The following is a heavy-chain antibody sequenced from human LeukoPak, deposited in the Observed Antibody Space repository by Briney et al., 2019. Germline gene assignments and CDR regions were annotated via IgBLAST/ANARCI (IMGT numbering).Heavy chain of an antibody. Sequence: GASVKVSCMASGYTFTSYGISWVRQAPGQGLEWMGWISAYNGNTNYAQKLQGRVTMTTDTSMSTAYMELRSLRSEDTAVYYCARGPLGYSSSWYVRYFDLWGRGTLVTVSS. V-gene: IGHV1-18*01. CDR3: ARGPLGYSSSWYVRYFDL. CDR2: ISAYNGNT. J-gene: IGHJ2*01. CDR1: GYTFTSYG. D-gene: IGHD6-13*01.